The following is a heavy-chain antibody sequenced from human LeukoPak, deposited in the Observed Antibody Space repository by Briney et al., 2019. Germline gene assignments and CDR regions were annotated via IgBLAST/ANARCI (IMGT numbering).Heavy chain of an antibody. J-gene: IGHJ3*02. V-gene: IGHV4-34*01. CDR2: INHSGST. CDR1: GGSFSGYY. CDR3: ARGDSVVVITTGAFDI. D-gene: IGHD3-22*01. Sequence: PSETLSLTCAVHGGSFSGYYWSWIRQPPGKGLEWIGEINHSGSTNYNPSLKSRVTISVDTSKNQFSLKLSSVTAADTAVYYCARGDSVVVITTGAFDIWGQGTMVTVSS.